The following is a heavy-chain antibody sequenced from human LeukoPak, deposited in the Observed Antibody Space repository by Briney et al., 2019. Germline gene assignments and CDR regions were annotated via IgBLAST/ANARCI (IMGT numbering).Heavy chain of an antibody. CDR3: AKARGSAAGGYYFDY. Sequence: QSGGSLRLSCAASGFTFSSYAMSWVRQAPGKGLEWVSAISGSGGSTYYADSVKGRFTIPRDNSKNTLYLQMNSLRAEDTAVYYCAKARGSAAGGYYFDYWGQGTLVTVSS. J-gene: IGHJ4*02. D-gene: IGHD3-10*01. V-gene: IGHV3-23*01. CDR1: GFTFSSYA. CDR2: ISGSGGST.